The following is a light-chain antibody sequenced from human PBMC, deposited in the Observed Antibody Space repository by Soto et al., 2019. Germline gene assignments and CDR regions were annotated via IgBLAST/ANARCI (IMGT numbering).Light chain of an antibody. CDR1: SSNIGAGYD. CDR2: GNT. Sequence: QSVLTQPPSVSGAPGQRVTISCTGSSSNIGAGYDVHWYQQFPGTAPKLLIYGNTNRPSGVPDRFSASKSGTSASLAVTGLQAEDEADYYCQSYDSSLTGSVFGGGTKVTVL. J-gene: IGLJ2*01. CDR3: QSYDSSLTGSV. V-gene: IGLV1-40*01.